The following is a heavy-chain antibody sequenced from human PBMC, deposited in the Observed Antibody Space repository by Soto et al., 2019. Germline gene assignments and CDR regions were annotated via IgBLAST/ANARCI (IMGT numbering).Heavy chain of an antibody. J-gene: IGHJ6*02. CDR3: ARRSGRRVYYYYYGMDV. CDR2: INHSGST. Sequence: ASETLSLTCAVYGGSFSGYYWRWIRQPPGKGLEWIGEINHSGSTNYNPSLKSRVTISVDTSKNQFSLKLSSVTAADTAVYYCARRSGRRVYYYYYGMDVWGQGTTVT. V-gene: IGHV4-34*01. D-gene: IGHD3-10*01. CDR1: GGSFSGYY.